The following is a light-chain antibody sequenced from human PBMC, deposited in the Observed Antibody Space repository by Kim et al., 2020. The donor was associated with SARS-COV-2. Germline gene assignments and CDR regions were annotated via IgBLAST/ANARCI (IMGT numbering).Light chain of an antibody. CDR3: QQRTYWPPTIT. V-gene: IGKV3-11*01. CDR1: QRVSSY. Sequence: PGERGTLSCRGSQRVSSYLAWYQQKPGQGPRLRIYDASKWATGTRARFSGSGSGTDIALTISSLGPEDFAVYDCQQRTYWPPTITFGGGTRVDIK. J-gene: IGKJ4*01. CDR2: DAS.